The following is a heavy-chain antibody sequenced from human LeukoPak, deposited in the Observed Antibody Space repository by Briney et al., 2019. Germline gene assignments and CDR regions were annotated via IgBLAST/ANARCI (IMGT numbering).Heavy chain of an antibody. J-gene: IGHJ4*02. CDR1: GFTFSDYY. CDR2: IKQDGSEK. CDR3: ARSGSDFDC. V-gene: IGHV3-7*01. D-gene: IGHD1-26*01. Sequence: GGSLRLSCAASGFTFSDYYMSWVRQAPGKGLEWVANIKQDGSEKNYVDSVKGRFTISRDNAKNSQYLQINSLRVEDTAVYYCARSGSDFDCWGQGTLVSVSS.